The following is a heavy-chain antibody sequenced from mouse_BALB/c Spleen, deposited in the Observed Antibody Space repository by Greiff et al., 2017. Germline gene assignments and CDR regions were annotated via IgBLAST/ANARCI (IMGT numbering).Heavy chain of an antibody. Sequence: QVQLQQSGAELMKPGASVKISCKATGYTFSSYWIEWVKQRPGHGLEWIGEILPGSGSTNYNEKFKGKATFTADTSSNTAYMQLSSLTSEDSAVYYCARGGGNLRYYFDYWGQGTTLTVSS. CDR1: GYTFSSYW. D-gene: IGHD1-1*01. J-gene: IGHJ2*01. V-gene: IGHV1-9*01. CDR2: ILPGSGST. CDR3: ARGGGNLRYYFDY.